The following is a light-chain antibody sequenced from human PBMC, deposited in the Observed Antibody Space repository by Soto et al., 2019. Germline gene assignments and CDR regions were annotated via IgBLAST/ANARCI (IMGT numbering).Light chain of an antibody. CDR1: SSDVGGYNY. V-gene: IGLV2-14*03. CDR2: DVS. CDR3: CSYTTSNTRQIV. Sequence: QSAPTQPASVSGSPGQSITISCTGTSSDVGGYNYVSWYQHHPGKAPKLMIYDVSNRPSGVSNRFSGSKSGNTASLTISGLQPEEEADYYCCSYTTSNTRQIVFGTGTKVPS. J-gene: IGLJ1*01.